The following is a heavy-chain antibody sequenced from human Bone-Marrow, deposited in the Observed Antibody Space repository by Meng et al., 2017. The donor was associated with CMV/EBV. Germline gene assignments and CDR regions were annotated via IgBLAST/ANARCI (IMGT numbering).Heavy chain of an antibody. CDR2: ISPYNDNT. CDR3: GRYSVNYYAFDI. V-gene: IGHV1-18*01. Sequence: ASVKVSCKASGYTFTDYGISWVRQAPGQGLEWMGWISPYNDNTKYAQRFQGRVTMTTDTSTTTAYMQLWGLRSDDTAVYYCGRYSVNYYAFDIWCQGTMVTVSS. D-gene: IGHD1-26*01. CDR1: GYTFTDYG. J-gene: IGHJ3*02.